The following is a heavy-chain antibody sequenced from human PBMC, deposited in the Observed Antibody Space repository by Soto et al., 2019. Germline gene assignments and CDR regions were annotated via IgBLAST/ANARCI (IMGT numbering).Heavy chain of an antibody. V-gene: IGHV4-59*01. CDR2: IYYSGST. CDR1: GGSISSYY. CDR3: ATAAGTPYYFDY. D-gene: IGHD6-13*01. Sequence: QVQLQESGPGLVKPSETLSLTCTVSGGSISSYYWSWIRQPPGKGLEWIGYIYYSGSTNYNPSLKSRVTLSVDTSKNQFSLKLSSVTAADTAVYYCATAAGTPYYFDYWGQGTLVTVSS. J-gene: IGHJ4*02.